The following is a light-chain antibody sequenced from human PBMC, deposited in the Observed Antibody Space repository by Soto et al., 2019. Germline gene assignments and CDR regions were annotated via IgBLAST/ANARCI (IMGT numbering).Light chain of an antibody. V-gene: IGLV1-44*01. J-gene: IGLJ2*01. Sequence: QSVLTQPPSASGTPGQRVTISCSGSSSNIGSNLVNWYQQLPGTAPKLLISGDNQRPSGVPDRFSGSKSGTSASLAFSGLQSEDEADYYCAAWDDSLNRVVFGGGTKLTVL. CDR1: SSNIGSNL. CDR2: GDN. CDR3: AAWDDSLNRVV.